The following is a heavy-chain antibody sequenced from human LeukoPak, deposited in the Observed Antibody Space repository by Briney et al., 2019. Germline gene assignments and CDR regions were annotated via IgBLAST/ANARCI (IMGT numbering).Heavy chain of an antibody. V-gene: IGHV3-23*01. CDR3: ARERYFDY. CDR2: ISGGGRST. J-gene: IGHJ4*02. CDR1: GFTFSTCA. Sequence: GGSLRLSCAASGFTFSTCAMSWVRQAPGKGLEWVSTISGGGRSTDYADSVKGHFTISRDNSKNTLYLQMNRLRAEDTAVYYCARERYFDYWGQGTLVTVSS.